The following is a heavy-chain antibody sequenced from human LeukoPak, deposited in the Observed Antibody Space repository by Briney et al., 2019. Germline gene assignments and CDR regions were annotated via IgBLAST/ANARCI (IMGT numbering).Heavy chain of an antibody. D-gene: IGHD3-22*01. J-gene: IGHJ4*02. V-gene: IGHV3-49*04. CDR2: IRSKAYGGTT. CDR3: TRTLYYYDSGGYYAGY. Sequence: GGSLRLSCTASGFTFGDYAMCWVRQAPGKGLEWVGFIRSKAYGGTTEYAASVKGRFTIARDDSKSIAYLQMNGLKTEDTAVYYCTRTLYYYDSGGYYAGYWGQGTLVTVSS. CDR1: GFTFGDYA.